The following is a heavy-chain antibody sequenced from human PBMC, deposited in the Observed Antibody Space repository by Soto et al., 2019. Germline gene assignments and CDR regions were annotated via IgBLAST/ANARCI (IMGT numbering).Heavy chain of an antibody. D-gene: IGHD3-22*01. Sequence: EVQLVESGGGLVQPGGSLRLSCAASGFTFSSYWMSWVRQAPGKGLEWVANIKQDGSEKYYVDSVKGRFTISRDNAKNSLYLQMNSLRAEDTAVYYCARAPHVLDSSGYIDYWGQGTLVTVSS. CDR3: ARAPHVLDSSGYIDY. V-gene: IGHV3-7*03. CDR2: IKQDGSEK. CDR1: GFTFSSYW. J-gene: IGHJ4*02.